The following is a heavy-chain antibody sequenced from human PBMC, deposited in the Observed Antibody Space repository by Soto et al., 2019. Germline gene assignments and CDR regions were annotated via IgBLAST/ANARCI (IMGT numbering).Heavy chain of an antibody. CDR2: ISAYNGNT. J-gene: IGHJ3*02. V-gene: IGHV1-18*01. CDR3: ARAPPTYYYDSSGYFGAAFDI. Sequence: ASVKVSCKASGYTFTSYGISCVRQAPGQGLEWMGWISAYNGNTNYAQKLQGRVTMTTDTSTSTAYMELRSLRSDDTAVYYCARAPPTYYYDSSGYFGAAFDIWGQGTMVTVSS. D-gene: IGHD3-22*01. CDR1: GYTFTSYG.